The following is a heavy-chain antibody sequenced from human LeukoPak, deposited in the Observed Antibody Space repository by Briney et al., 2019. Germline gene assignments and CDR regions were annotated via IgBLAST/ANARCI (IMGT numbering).Heavy chain of an antibody. CDR2: IKEDGSAK. D-gene: IGHD3-9*01. CDR1: GFTFSRYW. CDR3: AREYTYYDILTGYYDRVLDY. V-gene: IGHV3-7*01. J-gene: IGHJ4*02. Sequence: GGSLRLSCTASGFTFSRYWMTWVRQAPGKGLEWVANIKEDGSAKYYVDSMKGRFTISRDNAKNSLYLQINSLRAEDTAVYYCAREYTYYDILTGYYDRVLDYWGQGTLVTVSS.